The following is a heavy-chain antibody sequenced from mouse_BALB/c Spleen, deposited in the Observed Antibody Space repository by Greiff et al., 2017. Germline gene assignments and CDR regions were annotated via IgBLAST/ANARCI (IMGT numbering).Heavy chain of an antibody. Sequence: VKVEESGGGLVKPGGSLKLSCAASGFTFSSYAMSWVRQSPGKGLEWLGMIWGDGSTDYNSALKSRLSISKDNSKSQVFLKMNSLQTDDTARYYCARYDYEGGAMDYWGQGTSVTVSS. V-gene: IGHV2-6-7*01. CDR3: ARYDYEGGAMDY. J-gene: IGHJ4*01. CDR2: IWGDGST. CDR1: GFTFSSYA. D-gene: IGHD2-4*01.